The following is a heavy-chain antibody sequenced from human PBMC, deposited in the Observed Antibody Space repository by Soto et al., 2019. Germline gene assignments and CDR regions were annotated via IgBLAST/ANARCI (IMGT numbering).Heavy chain of an antibody. V-gene: IGHV3-30-3*01. J-gene: IGHJ6*02. Sequence: GGSLRLSCAASGFTFSSYAMHWVRQAPGKGLEWVAVISYDGSNKYYADSVKGRFTISRDNSKNTLYLQMNSLRAEDTAVYYCARDRLRYNWNDFPYYYYGMDVRGQGTTVTVSS. CDR1: GFTFSSYA. D-gene: IGHD1-1*01. CDR2: ISYDGSNK. CDR3: ARDRLRYNWNDFPYYYYGMDV.